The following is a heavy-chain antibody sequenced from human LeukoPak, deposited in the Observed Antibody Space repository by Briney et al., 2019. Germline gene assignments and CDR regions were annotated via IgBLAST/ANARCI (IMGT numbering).Heavy chain of an antibody. CDR3: ARGPRGYSYGPTLDY. D-gene: IGHD5-18*01. V-gene: IGHV1-18*01. CDR2: LSAYNGNT. J-gene: IGHJ4*02. Sequence: ASVKVSCKASGYTFTSYGISWVRQAPGQGLEWMGWLSAYNGNTNYAQKLQGRVTMTTDTSTSTAYMELSRLRSDDTAVYYCARGPRGYSYGPTLDYWGQGTLVTVSS. CDR1: GYTFTSYG.